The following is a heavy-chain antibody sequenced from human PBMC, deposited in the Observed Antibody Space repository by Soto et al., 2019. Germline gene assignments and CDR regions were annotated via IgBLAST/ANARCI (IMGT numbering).Heavy chain of an antibody. Sequence: PSQTLSLTCAISGDSVSSNSAAWNWIRQSPSRGLEWVGRTYYRSKWYNDYAVSVKSRITINPDTSKNQFSLQLNSVTPEDTAVYYCARASRSGRYNYYYYGMDVWGQGTTVTVSS. D-gene: IGHD6-19*01. CDR2: TYYRSKWYN. CDR1: GDSVSSNSAA. J-gene: IGHJ6*02. V-gene: IGHV6-1*01. CDR3: ARASRSGRYNYYYYGMDV.